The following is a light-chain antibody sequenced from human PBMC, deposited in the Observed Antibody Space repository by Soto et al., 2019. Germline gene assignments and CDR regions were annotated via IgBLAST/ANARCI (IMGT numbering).Light chain of an antibody. CDR3: QQFDDSVT. CDR1: QSVSIL. J-gene: IGKJ5*01. CDR2: GAT. Sequence: EIVMTQSPATLSVSPGERVTLSCRASQSVSILLAWYQQKPGQAPRLLIHGATTRATGIPGRFSGSGSGTDFTLTISGLEPEDSAVYYCQQFDDSVTFGQGTRLEIK. V-gene: IGKV3-15*01.